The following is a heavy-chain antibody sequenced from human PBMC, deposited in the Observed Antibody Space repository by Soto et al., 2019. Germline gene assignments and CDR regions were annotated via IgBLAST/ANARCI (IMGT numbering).Heavy chain of an antibody. CDR1: GGSFSGYY. D-gene: IGHD3-22*01. Sequence: ASETLSLTCAVYGGSFSGYYWSWIRQPPGKGVEWIGEIYHSGSTNYNPSLKSRVTISVDTSKNQFSLKLSSVTAADTAVYYCARGLTPYTYYYDSSGYRWAHVPAYWGQGTLVTVSS. CDR3: ARGLTPYTYYYDSSGYRWAHVPAY. CDR2: IYHSGST. V-gene: IGHV4-34*01. J-gene: IGHJ4*02.